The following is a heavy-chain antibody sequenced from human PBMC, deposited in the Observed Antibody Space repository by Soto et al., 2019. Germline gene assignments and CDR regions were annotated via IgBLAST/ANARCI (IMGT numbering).Heavy chain of an antibody. V-gene: IGHV3-23*01. CDR2: ISGSGGST. Sequence: GGSLRLSCAASGFTFSSYAMSWVRQAPGKGLEWVSAISGSGGSTYYADSVKGRFTISRDNAKNSLYLQMNSLRAEDTAVYYCARDFWGYCSSTSCPDAFDIWGQGTMVTVSS. CDR1: GFTFSSYA. J-gene: IGHJ3*02. D-gene: IGHD2-2*01. CDR3: ARDFWGYCSSTSCPDAFDI.